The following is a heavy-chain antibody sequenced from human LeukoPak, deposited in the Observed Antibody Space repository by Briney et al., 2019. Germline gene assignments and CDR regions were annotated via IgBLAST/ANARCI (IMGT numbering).Heavy chain of an antibody. Sequence: PGGSLRLSCAASGFTFSSYSMNWVRQAPGKGLEWFSSISSSSSYIYYADSAKGRFTISRDNAKNSLYLQMNSLRAEDTAVYYCARGDSGYYDAFDIWGQGTMVTVSS. CDR2: ISSSSSYI. CDR3: ARGDSGYYDAFDI. D-gene: IGHD3-22*01. J-gene: IGHJ3*02. CDR1: GFTFSSYS. V-gene: IGHV3-21*01.